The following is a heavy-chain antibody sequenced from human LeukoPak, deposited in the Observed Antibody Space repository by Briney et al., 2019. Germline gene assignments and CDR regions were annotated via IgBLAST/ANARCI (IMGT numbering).Heavy chain of an antibody. J-gene: IGHJ5*02. CDR3: ARDVRYASGWSTPES. D-gene: IGHD6-19*01. CDR1: GGSISGYY. Sequence: SETLSLTCAVSGGSISGYYWSWIRQPAGKGLEWIGRIYTNWTTYYSPSLKSRVTMSVDTSNNHFSLNLTSVTAADTALYFCARDVRYASGWSTPESWGQGTLVTVSS. CDR2: IYTNWTT. V-gene: IGHV4-4*07.